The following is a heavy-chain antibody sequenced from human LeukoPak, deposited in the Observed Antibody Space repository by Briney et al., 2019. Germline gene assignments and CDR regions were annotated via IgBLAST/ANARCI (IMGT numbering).Heavy chain of an antibody. Sequence: SETLSLTCTVSGGSISSYYWSWIRQPAGKGLEWIGRIYTSGSTNYNPSLKSRVTMSVDTSKNQFSLELSSVTAADTAVYYCAREDSSGWYGNYYYYMDVWGKGTTVTISS. V-gene: IGHV4-4*07. D-gene: IGHD6-19*01. J-gene: IGHJ6*03. CDR1: GGSISSYY. CDR3: AREDSSGWYGNYYYYMDV. CDR2: IYTSGST.